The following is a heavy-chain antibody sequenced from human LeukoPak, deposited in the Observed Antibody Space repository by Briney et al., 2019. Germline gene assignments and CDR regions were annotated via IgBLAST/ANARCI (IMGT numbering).Heavy chain of an antibody. D-gene: IGHD1-26*01. CDR2: IYWDDDK. CDR1: GYSLSTSGVG. V-gene: IGHV2-5*02. CDR3: ARRLVGATDDY. Sequence: ESGPTLVNPTQTLTLTCTFSGYSLSTSGVGVGWIRQPPGKALEWLALIYWDDDKRYSPSLKSRLTITKDTSKNHVVLTMTNMDPVDTATYYCARRLVGATDDYWGQGTLVTVSS. J-gene: IGHJ4*02.